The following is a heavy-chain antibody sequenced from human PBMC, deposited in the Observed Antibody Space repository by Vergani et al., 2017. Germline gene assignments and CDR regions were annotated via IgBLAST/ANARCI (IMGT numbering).Heavy chain of an antibody. J-gene: IGHJ4*02. CDR3: ARDPHSRSGYVGGFDY. D-gene: IGHD5-12*01. V-gene: IGHV4-31*03. Sequence: QVQLQESGPGLVKPSQTLSLTCTVSGGSISSGSDYWSWIRQHPGKGLEWIGYIYYSGSTYYNPSLKSRVTISVDTSKNQFSLKLSSVTAADTAVYYCARDPHSRSGYVGGFDYWGQGTLVTVSS. CDR2: IYYSGST. CDR1: GGSISSGSDY.